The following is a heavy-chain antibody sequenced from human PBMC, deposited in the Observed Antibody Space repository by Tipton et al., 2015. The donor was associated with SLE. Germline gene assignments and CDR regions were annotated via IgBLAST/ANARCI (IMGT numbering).Heavy chain of an antibody. CDR3: ARGTSIVVVPAALTD. Sequence: TLSLTCTVSGGSISGYYWSWIRQPPGKGLEWIGYIYYSGTTNYSPSLRSRVTMSVDTSKNQCSLKLSSVTAADTAMYYCARGTSIVVVPAALTDWGQGTLVTVSS. CDR1: GGSISGYY. D-gene: IGHD2-2*01. CDR2: IYYSGTT. J-gene: IGHJ4*02. V-gene: IGHV4-59*01.